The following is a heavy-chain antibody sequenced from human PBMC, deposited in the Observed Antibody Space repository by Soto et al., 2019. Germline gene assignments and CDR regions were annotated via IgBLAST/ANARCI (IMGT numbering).Heavy chain of an antibody. D-gene: IGHD2-21*01. Sequence: LRLSCAASGFTFSNYWMSWVRQAPGEGLEWVANIKQDGSESNYADSVKGRFTISRDNAENSLYLQMTSLRAEDTAVYYCASARHIGPWGQGTLVTVSS. J-gene: IGHJ5*02. CDR3: ASARHIGP. CDR1: GFTFSNYW. CDR2: IKQDGSES. V-gene: IGHV3-7*01.